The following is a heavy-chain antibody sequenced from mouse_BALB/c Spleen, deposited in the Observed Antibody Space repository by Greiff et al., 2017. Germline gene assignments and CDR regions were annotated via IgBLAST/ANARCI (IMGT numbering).Heavy chain of an antibody. D-gene: IGHD2-3*01. CDR1: GFSLTSYG. J-gene: IGHJ4*01. CDR3: AREGYDGSVYYYAMDY. Sequence: VHLVESGPGLVAPSQSLSITCTVSGFSLTSYGVHWVRQPPGKGLEWLGVIWAGGSTNYNSALMSRLSISKDNSKSQVFLKMNSLQTDDTAMYYCAREGYDGSVYYYAMDYWGQGTSVTVSS. CDR2: IWAGGST. V-gene: IGHV2-9*02.